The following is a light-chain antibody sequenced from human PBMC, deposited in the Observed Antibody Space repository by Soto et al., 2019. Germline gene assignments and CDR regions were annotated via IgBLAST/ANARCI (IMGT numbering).Light chain of an antibody. V-gene: IGKV1-5*03. Sequence: DIQMTQSPSTLSASVGDRVTITCRASQSISTWLAWYQQKPGKAPKLLIYKASNLEDGVPSRFSGSGSGTEFTITIISLQPDDFATYYCQQYNSYPLTFGGGTTVEIK. J-gene: IGKJ4*01. CDR3: QQYNSYPLT. CDR1: QSISTW. CDR2: KAS.